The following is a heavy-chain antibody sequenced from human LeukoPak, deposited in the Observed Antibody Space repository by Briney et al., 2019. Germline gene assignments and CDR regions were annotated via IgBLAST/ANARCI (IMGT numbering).Heavy chain of an antibody. J-gene: IGHJ6*03. D-gene: IGHD1-26*01. Sequence: PGGSLRLSCAASGVTFSSYGMHWVRQAPGKGLEWVAVMSYDGSNKYYADSVKGRFTISRDNSKNTLYLQMNSLRAEDTAVYYCAKPSWVRGQGYYYMDVWGKGTTVTVSS. V-gene: IGHV3-30*18. CDR2: MSYDGSNK. CDR1: GVTFSSYG. CDR3: AKPSWVRGQGYYYMDV.